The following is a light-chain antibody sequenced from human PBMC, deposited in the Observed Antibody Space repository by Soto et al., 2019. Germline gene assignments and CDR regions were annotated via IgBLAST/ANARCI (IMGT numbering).Light chain of an antibody. CDR3: SSYTTSNTRQIV. Sequence: QSALTQPASVSGSPGQSITISCTGTSSDVGGYNYVSWYQRHPGKAPKFIIYDVSNRPSGVSNRFSGSKSGNTASLTISGLQAEDEADYYCSSYTTSNTRQIVFGTGTKLTVL. CDR1: SSDVGGYNY. V-gene: IGLV2-14*01. CDR2: DVS. J-gene: IGLJ1*01.